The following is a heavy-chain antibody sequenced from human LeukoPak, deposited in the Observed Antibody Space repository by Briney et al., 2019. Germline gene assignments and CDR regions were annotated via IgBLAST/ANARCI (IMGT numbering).Heavy chain of an antibody. V-gene: IGHV3-30*04. CDR3: ARPMSGSSSQGSWGMNY. CDR2: ISYDGSNK. CDR1: GFTFSSYA. D-gene: IGHD1-26*01. J-gene: IGHJ4*02. Sequence: GGSLRLSCAASGFTFSSYAMHWVRQAPGKGLEWVAVISYDGSNKYYADSVKGRFTISRDNSKNTLYLQMNSLRAEDTAVYYCARPMSGSSSQGSWGMNYWGQGTLVTVSS.